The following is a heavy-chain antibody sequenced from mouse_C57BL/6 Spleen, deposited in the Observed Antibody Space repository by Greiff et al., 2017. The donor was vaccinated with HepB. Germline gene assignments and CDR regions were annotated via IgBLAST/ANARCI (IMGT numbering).Heavy chain of an antibody. V-gene: IGHV1-15*01. J-gene: IGHJ2*01. D-gene: IGHD2-1*01. CDR3: TREIYYGNYVRFDY. CDR1: GYTFTDYE. Sequence: QVQLKESGAELVRPGASVTLSCKASGYTFTDYEMHWVKQTPVHGLEWIGAIDPETGGTAYNQKFKGKAILTADKSSSTAYMELRSLTSEDSAVYYCTREIYYGNYVRFDYWGQGTTLTVSS. CDR2: IDPETGGT.